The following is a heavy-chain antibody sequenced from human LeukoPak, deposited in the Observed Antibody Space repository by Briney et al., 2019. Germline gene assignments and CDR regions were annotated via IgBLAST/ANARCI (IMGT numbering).Heavy chain of an antibody. CDR3: ARDRVIVGGTATYNFDH. CDR1: GYTLTPYF. V-gene: IGHV1-46*01. J-gene: IGHJ4*02. CDR2: INPTGGST. Sequence: ASVKVSCKASGYTLTPYFIHWVRQAPGQGLEWMGIINPTGGSTTYAQKFQGRFTVTRDMSTSTVYMELSSLTSEDTAVYYCARDRVIVGGTATYNFDHWAQGTLVTVSS. D-gene: IGHD1-14*01.